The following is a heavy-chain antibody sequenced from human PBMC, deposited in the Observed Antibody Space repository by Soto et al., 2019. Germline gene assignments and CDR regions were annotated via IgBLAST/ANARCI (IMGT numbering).Heavy chain of an antibody. CDR3: AKGRVESMVRGVIIWNYYYGMDV. Sequence: QVQLVESGGGVVQPGRSLRLSCAASGFTFSSYGMHWVRQAPGKGLEWVAVISYDGCNKYYADSVKGRFTISRDNSKNTLYLQMNSLRAEDTAVYYCAKGRVESMVRGVIIWNYYYGMDVWGQGTTVTVSS. CDR2: ISYDGCNK. CDR1: GFTFSSYG. J-gene: IGHJ6*02. V-gene: IGHV3-30*18. D-gene: IGHD3-10*01.